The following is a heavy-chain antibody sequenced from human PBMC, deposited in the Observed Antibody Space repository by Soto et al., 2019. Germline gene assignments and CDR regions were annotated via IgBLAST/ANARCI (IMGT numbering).Heavy chain of an antibody. Sequence: QVQLVQSGAEVKKSGSSVKVSCKASGGTFSSYAISWVRQAPGQGLEWMGGIIPIFGTANYAQKFQGRVTITADESTSTAYMELSSLRSEDTAVYYCARGAPCDSSSCNYYYYGMDVWGQGTTVTVSS. V-gene: IGHV1-69*01. CDR1: GGTFSSYA. J-gene: IGHJ6*02. D-gene: IGHD6-13*01. CDR2: IIPIFGTA. CDR3: ARGAPCDSSSCNYYYYGMDV.